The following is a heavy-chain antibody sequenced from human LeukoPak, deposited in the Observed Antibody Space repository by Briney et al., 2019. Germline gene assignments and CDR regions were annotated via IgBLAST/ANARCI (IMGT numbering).Heavy chain of an antibody. CDR3: ARKGLISSGYYDAFDI. CDR2: IYYSGST. J-gene: IGHJ3*02. D-gene: IGHD3-22*01. CDR1: AGSISSGAYY. Sequence: SETLSLTCTVSAGSISSGAYYWSWIRQPPGKGLEWIGYIYYSGSTYYNPSLKSRVTISVDTSKNQFSLKLSSVTAADTAVYYCARKGLISSGYYDAFDIWGQGTMVTVSS. V-gene: IGHV4-30-4*08.